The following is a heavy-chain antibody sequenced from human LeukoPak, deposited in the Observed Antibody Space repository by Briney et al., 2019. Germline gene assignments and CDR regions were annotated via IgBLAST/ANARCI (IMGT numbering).Heavy chain of an antibody. V-gene: IGHV4-39*07. CDR3: ARAPYYWNAFDI. CDR2: IYYSGRT. J-gene: IGHJ3*02. D-gene: IGHD1-20*01. CDR1: GGSISSSSYY. Sequence: SETLSLTCTVSGGSISSSSYYWGWIRQPPGKGLEWIGSIYYSGRTYYNPSLKSRVTISVDTSKNQFSLKLSSVAAADTAVYYCARAPYYWNAFDIWGQGTMVTVSS.